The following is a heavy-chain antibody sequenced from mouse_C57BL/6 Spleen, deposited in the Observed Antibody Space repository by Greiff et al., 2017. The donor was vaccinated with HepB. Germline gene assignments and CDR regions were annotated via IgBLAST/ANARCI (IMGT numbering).Heavy chain of an antibody. CDR3: ARGKGKGDFDY. V-gene: IGHV1-59*01. D-gene: IGHD1-3*01. CDR2: IDPSDSYT. CDR1: GYTFTSYW. J-gene: IGHJ2*01. Sequence: VQLQQPGAELVRPGTSVKLSCKASGYTFTSYWMHWVKQRPGQGLEWIGVIDPSDSYTNYNQKFKGKATLTVDTSSSTAYMQLSSLTSEDSAVYYCARGKGKGDFDYWGQGTTLTVSS.